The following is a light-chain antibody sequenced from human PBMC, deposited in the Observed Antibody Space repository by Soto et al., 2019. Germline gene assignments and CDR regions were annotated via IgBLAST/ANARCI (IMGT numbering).Light chain of an antibody. CDR2: EVS. Sequence: QSALTQPASVSGSPGQSITISCTGTSSDVGGFNYVSWYQQHPGKAPKLMIYEVSNRPSGLSTRFSGSKSGNTASLTISGLRAEDEADYYCSSYTSTNTLYVFGTGTKVTVL. CDR1: SSDVGGFNY. J-gene: IGLJ1*01. V-gene: IGLV2-14*01. CDR3: SSYTSTNTLYV.